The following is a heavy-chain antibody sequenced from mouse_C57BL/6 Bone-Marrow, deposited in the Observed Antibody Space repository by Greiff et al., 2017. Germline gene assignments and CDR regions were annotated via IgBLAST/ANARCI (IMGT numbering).Heavy chain of an antibody. CDR2: ISYDGSN. J-gene: IGHJ2*01. Sequence: VQLQESGPGLVKPSQSLSLTCSVTGYFITSGYYWNWIRQFPGNKLEWMGYISYDGSNNYNPSLKNRISITRDTSKNQFFLKLNSVTTEDTATYYCARGKNFDYWGQGTTLTVSS. V-gene: IGHV3-6*01. CDR3: ARGKNFDY. CDR1: GYFITSGYY.